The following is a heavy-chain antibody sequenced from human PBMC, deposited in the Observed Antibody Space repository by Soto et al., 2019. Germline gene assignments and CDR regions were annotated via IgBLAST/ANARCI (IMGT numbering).Heavy chain of an antibody. V-gene: IGHV1-18*01. CDR1: GYTFTSYG. Sequence: VALVQVSCKASGYTFTSYGISWVRQAPGQGLEGMGWISAYNGNTNYAQKLQGRVPMTRDTSTSTAYMELSSLRSEDTAVYYCARGLVDKYCSSTSCGSWFDPWGQGTLVTVSS. D-gene: IGHD2-2*01. J-gene: IGHJ5*02. CDR2: ISAYNGNT. CDR3: ARGLVDKYCSSTSCGSWFDP.